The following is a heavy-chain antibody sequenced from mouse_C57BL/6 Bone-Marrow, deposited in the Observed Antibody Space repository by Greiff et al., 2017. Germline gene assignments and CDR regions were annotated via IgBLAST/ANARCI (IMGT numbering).Heavy chain of an antibody. D-gene: IGHD1-1*01. J-gene: IGHJ1*03. CDR1: GFNIKDDY. Sequence: EVQLQQSGAELVRPGASVKLSCTASGFNIKDDYMHWVKQRPEQGLEWIGWIDPENGDTEYASKFQGKATIPADTSSKTAYMQLSSLTSEDTAVYYCTTFGYYYGLWYFDVWGTGTTVTVSS. V-gene: IGHV14-4*01. CDR3: TTFGYYYGLWYFDV. CDR2: IDPENGDT.